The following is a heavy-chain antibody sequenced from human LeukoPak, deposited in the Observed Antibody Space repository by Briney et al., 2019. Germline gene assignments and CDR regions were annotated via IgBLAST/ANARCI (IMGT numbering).Heavy chain of an antibody. CDR3: VRDDRFGYSYGFDY. Sequence: GRSLRLSCAASGFTLSSYWMSRVRQAPGKGLEWVANIKQDGSEKYYVDSVKGRLTISRDNAKNSLYLQMNSLRAEDTAVYYCVRDDRFGYSYGFDYWGQGTLVTVS. V-gene: IGHV3-7*01. D-gene: IGHD5-18*01. CDR1: GFTLSSYW. CDR2: IKQDGSEK. J-gene: IGHJ4*02.